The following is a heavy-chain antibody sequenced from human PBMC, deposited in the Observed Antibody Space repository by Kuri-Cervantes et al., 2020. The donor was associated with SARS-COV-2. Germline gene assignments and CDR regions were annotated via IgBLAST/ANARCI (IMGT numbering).Heavy chain of an antibody. V-gene: IGHV4-34*01. CDR3: ARDLGYGDYGFDY. CDR1: GGSFSGYY. D-gene: IGHD4-17*01. J-gene: IGHJ4*02. CDR2: INHSGST. Sequence: ESLKISCAVYGGSFSGYYWSCIRQPPGKGLEWIGEINHSGSTNYNPSLKSRVTISVDTSKNQFSLKLSSVTAADTAVYYCARDLGYGDYGFDYWGQGTLVTVSS.